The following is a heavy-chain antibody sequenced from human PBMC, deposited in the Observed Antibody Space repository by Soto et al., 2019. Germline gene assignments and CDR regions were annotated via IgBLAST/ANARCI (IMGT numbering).Heavy chain of an antibody. CDR3: VRDVIPYYDFYNAYLH. CDR1: GFTFMDYF. J-gene: IGHJ4*02. V-gene: IGHV3-11*01. CDR2: ISSSSKNI. D-gene: IGHD3-3*01. Sequence: QIHLTESGGGLVQPGGSLTISCEASGFTFMDYFMSWVRQAPGKGLEWIAYISSSSKNIYYADSVKGRFTISRDNAKYSLFLHMSDLRADDTAVYYCVRDVIPYYDFYNAYLHWGQGTLVTVSS.